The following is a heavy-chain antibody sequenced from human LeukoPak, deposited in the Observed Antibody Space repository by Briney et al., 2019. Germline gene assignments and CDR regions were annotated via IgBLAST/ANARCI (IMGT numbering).Heavy chain of an antibody. J-gene: IGHJ4*02. D-gene: IGHD2-15*01. V-gene: IGHV4-59*01. CDR2: FYYSGSD. CDR1: SASLTSYY. Sequence: SETLSLTCTVSSASLTSYYWNWIRHPPGKGLEWIGYFYYSGSDNYNTSLKRRITISVDTYKNQCSLKLSSVSAADTAVCYRVRGYCSGATCYHFDYWGQGTLVTVSS. CDR3: VRGYCSGATCYHFDY.